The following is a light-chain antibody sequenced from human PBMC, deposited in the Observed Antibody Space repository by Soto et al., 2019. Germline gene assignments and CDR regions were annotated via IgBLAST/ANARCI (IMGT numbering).Light chain of an antibody. CDR1: QSVTSNY. Sequence: ETVLTQSPGTLSLSPGERATLSCRASQSVTSNYLAWYQQKPGQAPRLLIFGASGRATGIPDRFSGSGSGTDFPLTISRLEPEDFAVYYCQLYGPSLTWTFGQGTKVDIK. J-gene: IGKJ1*01. CDR3: QLYGPSLTWT. V-gene: IGKV3-20*01. CDR2: GAS.